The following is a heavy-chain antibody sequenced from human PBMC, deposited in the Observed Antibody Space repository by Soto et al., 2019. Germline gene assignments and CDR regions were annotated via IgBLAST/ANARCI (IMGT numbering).Heavy chain of an antibody. V-gene: IGHV3-21*01. CDR1: GFTFTDYS. D-gene: IGHD2-8*02. CDR3: TRDDGYNPHCTGCDS. J-gene: IGHJ4*02. Sequence: PGGSLRLSCAASGFTFTDYSMNWVRQAPGRGLEWVSSISAISSYIYYADSVKGRFTISRDNAKNSMSLQMNSLRAEDTAVYYCTRDDGYNPHCTGCDSWGQGSLFPLSS. CDR2: ISAISSYI.